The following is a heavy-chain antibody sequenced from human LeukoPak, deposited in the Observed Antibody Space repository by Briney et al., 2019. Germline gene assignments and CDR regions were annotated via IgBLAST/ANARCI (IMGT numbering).Heavy chain of an antibody. J-gene: IGHJ6*03. CDR3: ARRGDGGRRLSGYRTTRYYYYMDV. CDR1: SGSISTSNYY. CDR2: IFYSGST. D-gene: IGHD5-18*01. Sequence: SETLSLTCTVSSGSISTSNYYWGWVRQPPGKALEWIGNIFYSGSTYYSPSLKSRVTISLDTSRNQLSLKLNSVTAADTAVYYCARRGDGGRRLSGYRTTRYYYYMDVWGKGTTVTISS. V-gene: IGHV4-39*07.